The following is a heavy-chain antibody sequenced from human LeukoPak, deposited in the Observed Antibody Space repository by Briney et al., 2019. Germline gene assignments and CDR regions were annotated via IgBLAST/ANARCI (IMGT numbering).Heavy chain of an antibody. Sequence: GGSLRLSCAASGFTFSSYSVNWVRQAPGKGLEWVANIKQDGSEKYYVDSVKGRFTISRDNAKNSLYLQMNSLRAEDTAVYYCARDGVPNGFWGQGTLVTVSS. V-gene: IGHV3-7*01. J-gene: IGHJ4*02. CDR3: ARDGVPNGF. CDR1: GFTFSSYS. D-gene: IGHD3-10*01. CDR2: IKQDGSEK.